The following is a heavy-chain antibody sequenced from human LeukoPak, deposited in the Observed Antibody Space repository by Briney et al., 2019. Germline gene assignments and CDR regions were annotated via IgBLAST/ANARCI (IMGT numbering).Heavy chain of an antibody. CDR3: AKDSLLWFGYRNWFDP. CDR1: GFTFSSYA. Sequence: PGGSLRLSCAASGFTFSSYAMSWVRQAPGKGLEWVSASSGSGGSTYYADSVKGRFTISRDNSKNTLYLQMNSLRAEDTAVYYCAKDSLLWFGYRNWFDPWGQGTLVTVSS. V-gene: IGHV3-23*01. CDR2: SSGSGGST. J-gene: IGHJ5*02. D-gene: IGHD3-10*01.